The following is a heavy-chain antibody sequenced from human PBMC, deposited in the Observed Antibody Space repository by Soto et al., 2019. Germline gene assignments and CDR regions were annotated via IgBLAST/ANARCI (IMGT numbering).Heavy chain of an antibody. CDR2: INHSGST. D-gene: IGHD6-13*01. V-gene: IGHV4-34*01. CDR3: ARGALSSSSYNWFDP. Sequence: SETLSLTCAVYGGSFRGYYWSWIRKHPGKGLEWIGEINHSGSTNYNPSLKSRVTISVDTSKNQFSLKLSSVTAADTAVYYCARGALSSSSYNWFDPWGQGTLVTVSS. J-gene: IGHJ5*02. CDR1: GGSFRGYY.